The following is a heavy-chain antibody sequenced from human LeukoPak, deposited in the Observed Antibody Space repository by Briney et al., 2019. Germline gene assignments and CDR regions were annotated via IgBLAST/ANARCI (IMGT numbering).Heavy chain of an antibody. V-gene: IGHV1-18*01. CDR1: GYTFTRYG. Sequence: GVGVTVPYKGSGYTFTRYGLRWVRQPPGQGREWVGWVNAYNGNTNYAQKLQGRVTITTDTSTSTAYMELRSLRSDDTAVYYCARPVTTFAARYYMDVWGKGTTVTVSS. J-gene: IGHJ6*03. CDR3: ARPVTTFAARYYMDV. D-gene: IGHD3-16*01. CDR2: VNAYNGNT.